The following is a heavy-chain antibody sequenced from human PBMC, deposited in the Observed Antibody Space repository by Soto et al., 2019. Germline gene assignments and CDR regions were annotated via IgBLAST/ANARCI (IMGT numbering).Heavy chain of an antibody. D-gene: IGHD6-13*01. CDR2: IIPMFGIP. V-gene: IGHV1-69*01. CDR3: ARGGTSGWLKGAYDV. CDR1: GGTLNKHA. J-gene: IGHJ3*01. Sequence: QVQLVQSGAEVKKPGSSVKVSCKASGGTLNKHAITWVRRAPGQGLEWLGGIIPMFGIPNYPQKFQGRVTITADDSTNTSHMELHSPTSDDTAVYYCARGGTSGWLKGAYDVWGQGTMVTVSS.